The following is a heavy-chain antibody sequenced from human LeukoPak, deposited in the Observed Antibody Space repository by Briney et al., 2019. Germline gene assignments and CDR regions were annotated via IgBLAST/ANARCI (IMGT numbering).Heavy chain of an antibody. D-gene: IGHD2-21*02. CDR2: IIPIFGTA. Sequence: ASVKVSCKASGGTFSSYAISWVRQAPGQGLEWMGGIIPIFGTANYAQKFQGRVTITADESTSTAYMELSSLRSEDTAVYYCARDRGAYCGGDCLEDAFDIWGQGTMATVSS. CDR3: ARDRGAYCGGDCLEDAFDI. CDR1: GGTFSSYA. V-gene: IGHV1-69*01. J-gene: IGHJ3*02.